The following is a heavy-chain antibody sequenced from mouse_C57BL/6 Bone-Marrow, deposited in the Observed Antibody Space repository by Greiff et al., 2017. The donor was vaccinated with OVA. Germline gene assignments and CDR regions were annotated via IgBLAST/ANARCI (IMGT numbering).Heavy chain of an antibody. Sequence: QVQLKQSGAELARPGASVKLSCKASGYTFTSYGISWVKQRTGQGLEWIGEIHPRSGNTYYNEKFKGKATLTADKSSSTAYMELRSLTSEDSAVYFCGGYYYFDYWGQGTTLTVSS. CDR1: GYTFTSYG. J-gene: IGHJ2*01. V-gene: IGHV1-81*01. CDR3: GGYYYFDY. CDR2: IHPRSGNT. D-gene: IGHD2-3*01.